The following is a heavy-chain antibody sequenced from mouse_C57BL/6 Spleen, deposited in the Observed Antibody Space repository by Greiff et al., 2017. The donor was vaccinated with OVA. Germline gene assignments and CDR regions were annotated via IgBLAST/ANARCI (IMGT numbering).Heavy chain of an antibody. D-gene: IGHD2-4*01. V-gene: IGHV1-82*01. CDR3: ARWDDYHEGFAY. Sequence: VQLQQSGPELVKPGASVKISCKASGYAFSSSWMNWVKQRPGKGLEWIGRIYPGDGDTNYNGKFKGKATLTADKSSSTAYMQLSSLTSEDSAVYFCARWDDYHEGFAYWGQGTLVTVSA. J-gene: IGHJ3*01. CDR2: IYPGDGDT. CDR1: GYAFSSSW.